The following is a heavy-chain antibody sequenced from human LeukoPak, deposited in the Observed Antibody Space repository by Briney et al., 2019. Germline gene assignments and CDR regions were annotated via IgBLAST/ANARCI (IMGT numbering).Heavy chain of an antibody. J-gene: IGHJ4*02. CDR3: ARSSGRSVFDY. Sequence: PGGSLRLSCAVSGFTLSDHYIDWVRQAPGKGLEWVGRSGNKANSFTTEYAAAVKGRFTISRDDSENSLYLQMNSLKTEDTAVYSCARSSGRSVFDYWGQGTLVAVSS. D-gene: IGHD1-26*01. V-gene: IGHV3-72*01. CDR1: GFTLSDHY. CDR2: SGNKANSFTT.